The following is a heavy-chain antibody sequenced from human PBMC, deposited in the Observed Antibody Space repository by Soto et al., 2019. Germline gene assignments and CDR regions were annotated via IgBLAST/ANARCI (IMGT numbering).Heavy chain of an antibody. V-gene: IGHV3-74*01. J-gene: IGHJ4*01. CDR1: GFTFRSDW. D-gene: IGHD3-10*01. Sequence: PGGSLRLSCAASGFTFRSDWMHWVRQVPGKGLVWVSRINTDGSNTGYADSVKGRFTISRDNAKNTLYLQMNSLGAEDTAIYYRARDRPGSQHYFDYWGHGILVTVS. CDR2: INTDGSNT. CDR3: ARDRPGSQHYFDY.